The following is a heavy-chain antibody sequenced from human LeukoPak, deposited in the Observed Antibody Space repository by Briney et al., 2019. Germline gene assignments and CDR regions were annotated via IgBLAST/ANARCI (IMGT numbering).Heavy chain of an antibody. V-gene: IGHV4-59*08. Sequence: SETLSPNCSVSGDSMTGYYWTWIRQTPGKRLEWIGYILYSGSVNYNPSFKSRLTISVDTSIYQFSLNLRFVTATDTAVYYCARRAYSGNFFDFWGQGALVTVSS. CDR1: GDSMTGYY. D-gene: IGHD4-23*01. CDR3: ARRAYSGNFFDF. CDR2: ILYSGSV. J-gene: IGHJ4*02.